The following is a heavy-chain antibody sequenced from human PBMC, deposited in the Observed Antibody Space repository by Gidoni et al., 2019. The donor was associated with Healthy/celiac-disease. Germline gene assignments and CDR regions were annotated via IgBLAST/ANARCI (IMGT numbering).Heavy chain of an antibody. CDR3: ARGGYCTGGVCYSELDY. D-gene: IGHD2-8*02. CDR2: IYYSGST. CDR1: GGSISSYY. Sequence: QVQLQESGPGLVKPSETLSLTCTVSGGSISSYYWSWIRQPPGKGLEWIGYIYYSGSTNYNPSLKSRVTISVDTSKNQFSLKLSSVTAADTAVYYCARGGYCTGGVCYSELDYWGQGTLVTVSS. V-gene: IGHV4-59*01. J-gene: IGHJ4*02.